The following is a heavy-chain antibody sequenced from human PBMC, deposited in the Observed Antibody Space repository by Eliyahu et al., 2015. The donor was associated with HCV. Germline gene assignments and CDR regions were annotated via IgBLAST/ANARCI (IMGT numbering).Heavy chain of an antibody. J-gene: IGHJ3*02. CDR1: GFXFXSYA. D-gene: IGHD3-22*01. CDR3: ARGGERLGYYDSSGYWNFDI. CDR2: ISYDGSNK. Sequence: QVQXVESGGGVVQPGRSLRLSCAASGFXFXSYAMHWVRQAPGKGLEWVAVISYDGSNKYYADSVKGRFTISRDNSKNTLYLQMNSLRAEDTAVYYCARGGERLGYYDSSGYWNFDIWGQGTMVTVSS. V-gene: IGHV3-30*04.